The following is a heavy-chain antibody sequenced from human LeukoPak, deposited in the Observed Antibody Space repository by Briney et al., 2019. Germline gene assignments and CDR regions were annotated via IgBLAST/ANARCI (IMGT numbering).Heavy chain of an antibody. D-gene: IGHD6-19*01. CDR3: ARGGYSSGWLKGYYYYYMDV. J-gene: IGHJ6*03. CDR1: GYTFTGHY. V-gene: IGHV1-2*02. Sequence: ASVKVSCKASGYTFTGHYMHWVRQAPGQGLEWMGWINPNSGGTNYAQKFQGRVTMTRDTSISTAYMELSRLRSDDTAVYYCARGGYSSGWLKGYYYYYMDVWGKGTTVTISS. CDR2: INPNSGGT.